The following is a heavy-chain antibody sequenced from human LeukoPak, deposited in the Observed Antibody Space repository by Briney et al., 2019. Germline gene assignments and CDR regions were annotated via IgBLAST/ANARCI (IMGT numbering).Heavy chain of an antibody. CDR2: ISSDGRTI. CDR1: GFTFSSYE. J-gene: IGHJ4*02. V-gene: IGHV3-48*03. Sequence: PGGSLRLSCVASGFTFSSYEMNWVRQAPGKGLEWISYISSDGRTIYNADSLKGRFTISRDNSKNTLYLQMNSLRAEDTAVYYCAKDTAAMVNQFYYWGQGTLVTVSS. CDR3: AKDTAAMVNQFYY. D-gene: IGHD5-18*01.